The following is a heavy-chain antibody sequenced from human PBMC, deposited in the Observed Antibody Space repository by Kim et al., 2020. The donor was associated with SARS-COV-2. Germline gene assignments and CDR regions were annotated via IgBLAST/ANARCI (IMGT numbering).Heavy chain of an antibody. V-gene: IGHV5-51*01. CDR1: GYSFTSYW. CDR2: IYPGDSDT. Sequence: GESLKISCKGSGYSFTSYWIGWVRQMPGKGLEWMGIIYPGDSDTRYSPSFQGQVTISADKSISTAYLQWSSLKASDTAMYYCARLHGSGSYYPWFDPWGQGTLVTVSS. D-gene: IGHD3-10*01. CDR3: ARLHGSGSYYPWFDP. J-gene: IGHJ5*02.